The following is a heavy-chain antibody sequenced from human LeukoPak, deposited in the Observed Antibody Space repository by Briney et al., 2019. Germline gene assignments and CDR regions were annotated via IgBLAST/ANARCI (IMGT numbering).Heavy chain of an antibody. J-gene: IGHJ4*02. Sequence: PGGSLRPSCAASGFTFSSYWMHWVRQAPGKGLVWVSRINSDGSTTNYADSVKGRFTISRDNAKNTLYLQMNSLRAEDTAVYYCARGRVGATSAFDSWGQGTLVTVSS. D-gene: IGHD1-26*01. CDR1: GFTFSSYW. V-gene: IGHV3-74*01. CDR2: INSDGSTT. CDR3: ARGRVGATSAFDS.